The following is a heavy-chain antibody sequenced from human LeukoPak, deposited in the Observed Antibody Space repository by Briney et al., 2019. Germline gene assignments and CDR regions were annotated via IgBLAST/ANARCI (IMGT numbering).Heavy chain of an antibody. CDR1: GFTFSSYS. V-gene: IGHV3-21*01. D-gene: IGHD6-19*01. CDR3: ARDQGGARSSVYSKGPDY. J-gene: IGHJ4*02. CDR2: ISSSSSYI. Sequence: KTGGSLRLSCAASGFTFSSYSMNWVRQAPGKGLEWVSSISSSSSYIYYADSVKGRFTISRDNAKNSLYLQMNSLRAEDTAVYYCARDQGGARSSVYSKGPDYWGQGTLVTVSS.